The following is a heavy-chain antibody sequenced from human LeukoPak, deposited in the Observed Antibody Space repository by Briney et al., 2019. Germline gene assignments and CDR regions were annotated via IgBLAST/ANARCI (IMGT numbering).Heavy chain of an antibody. CDR3: ARLRSTSYYFDY. D-gene: IGHD2-2*01. J-gene: IGHJ4*02. CDR2: ISTISIYI. V-gene: IGHV3-21*05. Sequence: GGSLRLSCAASGVTFSSYSMSWGRQAPGKGLEWVSFISTISIYIYYAHLLKGRFTISRDNAKNSLYLQMNSLRAEDTAVYYCARLRSTSYYFDYWGQGTLVTVSS. CDR1: GVTFSSYS.